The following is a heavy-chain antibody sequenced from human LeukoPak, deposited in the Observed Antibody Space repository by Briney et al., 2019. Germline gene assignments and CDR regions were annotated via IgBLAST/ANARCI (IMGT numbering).Heavy chain of an antibody. V-gene: IGHV4-34*01. CDR2: INHGGST. Sequence: SETLSLTCAVYGGSFSGDFWSWIRQSPGKGLEWIGEINHGGSTTYNPSLQSRVAISVDTSKNQFSLKLSSVTAADTAVYYCARGGWNKFDYWGQGTLVTVSS. J-gene: IGHJ4*02. CDR1: GGSFSGDF. CDR3: ARGGWNKFDY. D-gene: IGHD1-1*01.